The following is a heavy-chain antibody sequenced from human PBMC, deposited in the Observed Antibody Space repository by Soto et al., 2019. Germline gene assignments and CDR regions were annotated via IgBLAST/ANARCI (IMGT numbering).Heavy chain of an antibody. Sequence: NPSETLSLSCTVSGGAVSGDHWKWMRQPPGKGLEWIAYVSSSGRTKYNPYLKSRVTTSIDTTKNQFSLRLSSVTAGDTAVYYCASGFYDSRGYSEAFDIWGQGKKVTVS. CDR2: VSSSGRT. CDR3: ASGFYDSRGYSEAFDI. J-gene: IGHJ3*02. CDR1: GGAVSGDH. V-gene: IGHV4-59*02. D-gene: IGHD3-22*01.